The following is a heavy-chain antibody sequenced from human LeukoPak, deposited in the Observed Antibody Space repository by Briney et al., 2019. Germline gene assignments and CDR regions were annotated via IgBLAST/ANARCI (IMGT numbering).Heavy chain of an antibody. CDR2: ISSSSSYI. CDR1: GFTFSSYS. Sequence: GGSLRLSCAASGFTFSSYSMNWVRQAPGKGLEWVSSISSSSSYIYYADSVKGRFTISRDNAKNSLYLQMNSLRAEDTAVYYCARTVNPSVSYYYMDVWGKGTTVTVSS. V-gene: IGHV3-21*01. D-gene: IGHD4-17*01. J-gene: IGHJ6*03. CDR3: ARTVNPSVSYYYMDV.